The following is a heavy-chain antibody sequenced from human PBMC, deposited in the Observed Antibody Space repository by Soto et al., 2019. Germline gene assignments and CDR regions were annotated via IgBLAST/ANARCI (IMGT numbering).Heavy chain of an antibody. CDR1: GFTFSSYG. CDR2: ISYDGSNK. Sequence: GGSLRLSCAASGFTFSSYGMHWVRQAPGRGLEWVTIISYDGSNKNYGDSVKGRFTVSRDNPGNTLSLQMNSLRPEDTGIYYCAKDWGGRLDFWGQGAWVTVSS. CDR3: AKDWGGRLDF. D-gene: IGHD7-27*01. V-gene: IGHV3-30*18. J-gene: IGHJ4*02.